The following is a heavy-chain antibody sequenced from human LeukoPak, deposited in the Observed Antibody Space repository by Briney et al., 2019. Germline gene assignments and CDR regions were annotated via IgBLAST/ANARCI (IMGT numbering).Heavy chain of an antibody. CDR1: GFSIIRGYY. CDR3: AGIRLGDRVY. V-gene: IGHV4-38-2*01. J-gene: IGHJ4*02. CDR2: IYHSGST. D-gene: IGHD2-21*02. Sequence: SETLSLTCSVSGFSIIRGYYWGFIRQPPGKGLEWIGSIYHSGSTYYNPSLKSRVTISVDTSKNQFSLKLSSVTAADTAVYYCAGIRLGDRVYWGQGTLVTVSS.